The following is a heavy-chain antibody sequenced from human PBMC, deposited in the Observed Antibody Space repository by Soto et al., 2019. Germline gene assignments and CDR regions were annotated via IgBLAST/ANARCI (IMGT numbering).Heavy chain of an antibody. Sequence: SETLSLTCTVSGGSISSGGNYWGWIRQHPGKGLEWIGYIYYTGNTYYNPSLNSRAIISVDTSKNQFSLKLSPVTAADMAVYYCARDAPYYGDPGDYFDYWGQGTLVTVSS. J-gene: IGHJ4*02. D-gene: IGHD4-17*01. CDR1: GGSISSGGNY. V-gene: IGHV4-31*03. CDR3: ARDAPYYGDPGDYFDY. CDR2: IYYTGNT.